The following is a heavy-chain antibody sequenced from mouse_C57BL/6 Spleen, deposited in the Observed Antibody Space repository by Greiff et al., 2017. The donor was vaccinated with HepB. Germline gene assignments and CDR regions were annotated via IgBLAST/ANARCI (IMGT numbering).Heavy chain of an antibody. CDR2: IYPGSGST. CDR1: GYTFTSYW. J-gene: IGHJ1*03. Sequence: VQLQQSGAELVKPGASVKMSCKASGYTFTSYWITWVKQRPGQGLEWIGDIYPGSGSTNYHEKFKSKATLTVDTSSSTAYMQLSSLTSEDSAVYYCAREGLPHWYFDVWGTGTTVTVSS. CDR3: AREGLPHWYFDV. D-gene: IGHD3-3*01. V-gene: IGHV1-55*01.